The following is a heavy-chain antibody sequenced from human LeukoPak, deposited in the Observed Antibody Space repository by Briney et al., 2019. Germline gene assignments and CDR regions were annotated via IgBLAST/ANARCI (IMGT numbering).Heavy chain of an antibody. CDR2: ISTSSSYI. J-gene: IGHJ4*02. V-gene: IGHV3-21*01. D-gene: IGHD3-22*01. CDR1: GFTFSSYS. Sequence: GGSLRLSCAASGFTFSSYSMNLVRQAPGQGVEWVSCISTSSSYIYYADSVKGRFTTSRDNPNNSLYLQMHSLRPEDSAVYYCARDLRSSGYYAFDYWGQGTLVTVSS. CDR3: ARDLRSSGYYAFDY.